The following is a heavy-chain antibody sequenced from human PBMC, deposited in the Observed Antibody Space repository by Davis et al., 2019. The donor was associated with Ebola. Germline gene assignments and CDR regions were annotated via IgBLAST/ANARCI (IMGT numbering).Heavy chain of an antibody. D-gene: IGHD6-19*01. J-gene: IGHJ4*02. Sequence: GESLKISCAASGFTFSSYWISWVRQAPGKGLEWVANIKQDGSEKYYVDSVKGRFTISRDNAKNSLYLQMNSLRAEDTAVYYCARDQPFVAVANYWGQGTLVTVSS. CDR3: ARDQPFVAVANY. V-gene: IGHV3-7*01. CDR1: GFTFSSYW. CDR2: IKQDGSEK.